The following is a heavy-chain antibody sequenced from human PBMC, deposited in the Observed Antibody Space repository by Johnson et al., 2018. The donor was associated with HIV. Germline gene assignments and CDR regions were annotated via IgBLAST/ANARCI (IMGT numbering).Heavy chain of an antibody. J-gene: IGHJ3*02. Sequence: VQLVESGGGLVKPGGSLRLSCAASGFSFNDAWMNWVRQTPGKGVEWVGRVKGETDGATIDYAAPVKGRFTISRDNSKIPLYLQMNSLRAEDTAVYYCAKDVKEWSPAFDIWCQGTVVTVSS. V-gene: IGHV3-15*01. CDR1: GFSFNDAW. D-gene: IGHD3-3*01. CDR2: VKGETDGATI. CDR3: AKDVKEWSPAFDI.